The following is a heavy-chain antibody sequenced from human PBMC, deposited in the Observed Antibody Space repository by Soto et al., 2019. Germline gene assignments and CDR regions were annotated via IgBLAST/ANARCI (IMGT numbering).Heavy chain of an antibody. Sequence: GGSLRLSCVGSGFTLSTDSINWVRQAPGKGLEWVSYISSRSDIYYADPVKGRFTISRDNAKNSVSLQMNSLRAEDTAVYYCAREYTAWPLAYGLDVWGQGTTVTVSS. CDR2: ISSRSDI. D-gene: IGHD2-2*02. CDR3: AREYTAWPLAYGLDV. J-gene: IGHJ6*02. CDR1: GFTLSTDS. V-gene: IGHV3-21*01.